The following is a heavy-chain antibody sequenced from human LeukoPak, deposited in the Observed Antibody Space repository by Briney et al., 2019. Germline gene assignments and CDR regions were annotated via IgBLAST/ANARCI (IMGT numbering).Heavy chain of an antibody. CDR3: ARDLWQSVGDY. CDR2: INPNSGGT. D-gene: IGHD6-19*01. Sequence: GASVKVSCKASGYTFTGYYMHWGRQAPGQGPEWMGWINPNSGGTNYAQKFQGRVTMTRGTSISTAYMELSRLRSADTAVYYCARDLWQSVGDYWGQGTLVTVSS. CDR1: GYTFTGYY. V-gene: IGHV1-2*02. J-gene: IGHJ4*02.